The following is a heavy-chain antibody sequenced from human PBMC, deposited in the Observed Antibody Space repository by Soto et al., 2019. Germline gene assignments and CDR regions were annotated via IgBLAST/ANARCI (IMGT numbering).Heavy chain of an antibody. CDR1: GFTFSSYA. CDR2: ISGSGGST. CDR3: AKSFGYCSGGSCYSDYYYYYMDV. D-gene: IGHD2-15*01. V-gene: IGHV3-23*01. J-gene: IGHJ6*03. Sequence: GGSLRLSCAASGFTFSSYAMSWVRQAPGKGLEWVSAISGSGGSTYYADSVKGRFTISRDNSKNTLYLQMNSLRAEDTAVYYCAKSFGYCSGGSCYSDYYYYYMDVWGKGTTVTVSS.